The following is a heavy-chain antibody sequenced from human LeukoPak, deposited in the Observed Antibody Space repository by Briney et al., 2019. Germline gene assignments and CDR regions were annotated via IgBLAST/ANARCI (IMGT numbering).Heavy chain of an antibody. J-gene: IGHJ3*02. CDR3: ARRTYDAFDI. Sequence: GRSLRLSCAASGFTFSSYGMHWVRPAPGKGLEWVAVIWYDGSNKYYADSVKGRFTISRDNSKNTLYLQMNSLRAEDTAVYYCARRTYDAFDIWGQGTMVTVSS. V-gene: IGHV3-33*01. D-gene: IGHD1-14*01. CDR1: GFTFSSYG. CDR2: IWYDGSNK.